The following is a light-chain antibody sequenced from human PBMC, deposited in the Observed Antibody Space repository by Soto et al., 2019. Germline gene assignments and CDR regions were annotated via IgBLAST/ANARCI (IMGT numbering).Light chain of an antibody. V-gene: IGLV2-23*01. CDR2: EGF. J-gene: IGLJ2*01. CDR1: SSDVGGSGL. CDR3: CSYAGRSTWDVV. Sequence: QAVLTQPASVSGSPGQSITISCTGTSSDVGGSGLVSWYQFHPGKAPKLLIFEGFKRPSGVSNRFSGSKSGSTASLTISGLQAEDEADYYCCSYAGRSTWDVVFGGGTKLNVL.